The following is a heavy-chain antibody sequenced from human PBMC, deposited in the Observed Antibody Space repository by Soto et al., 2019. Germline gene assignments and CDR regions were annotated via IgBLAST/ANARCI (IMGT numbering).Heavy chain of an antibody. CDR2: MNPNSGNT. CDR3: ARGGDCSGGRCYTLPDDY. Sequence: QVQLVQSGAEVKKPGASVKVSCKASGYTFTSYDINWVRQATGQGLEWMGWMNPNSGNTGYAQKFQGRVTMTRNTSISTAYMELSSLRSEDTAVYYCARGGDCSGGRCYTLPDDYWGQRTLVTVSS. CDR1: GYTFTSYD. J-gene: IGHJ4*02. V-gene: IGHV1-8*01. D-gene: IGHD2-15*01.